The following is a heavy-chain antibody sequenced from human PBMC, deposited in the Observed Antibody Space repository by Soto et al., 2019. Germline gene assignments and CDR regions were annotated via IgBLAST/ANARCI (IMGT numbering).Heavy chain of an antibody. CDR1: GFTFSSYA. CDR2: ISSNGGST. V-gene: IGHV3-64*01. D-gene: IGHD6-13*01. CDR3: ARQSYSSYYFDY. Sequence: EVQLVESGGCLVQPGGSLRLSCAASGFTFSSYAMHWVRQAPGKGLEYVSAISSNGGSTYYANSVKGRFTISRDNSKNTLYLQMGSLRAEDMAVYYCARQSYSSYYFDYWGQGTLVTVSS. J-gene: IGHJ4*02.